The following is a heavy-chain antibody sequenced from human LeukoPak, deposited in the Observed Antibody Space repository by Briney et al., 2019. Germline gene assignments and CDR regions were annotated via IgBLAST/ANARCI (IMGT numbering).Heavy chain of an antibody. CDR2: ISYDGSNK. J-gene: IGHJ5*02. V-gene: IGHV3-30-3*01. Sequence: GGSLRLSCAASGFVFSSYAMHWVRQAPGKGLEWVAVISYDGSNKYYADSVKGRFTISRDNSKNTLYLQMNSLRAEDTAVYYCARKPLPHSSSWYGGDNWFDPWGQGTLVTVSS. CDR1: GFVFSSYA. CDR3: ARKPLPHSSSWYGGDNWFDP. D-gene: IGHD6-13*01.